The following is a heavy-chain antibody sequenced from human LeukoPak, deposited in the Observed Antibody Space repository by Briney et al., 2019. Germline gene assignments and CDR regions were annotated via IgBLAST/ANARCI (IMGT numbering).Heavy chain of an antibody. D-gene: IGHD4-17*01. J-gene: IGHJ4*02. CDR2: IYYSGST. CDR3: ASVNDYGVFFDY. Sequence: PSQTLSLTCTVSGGSISSGGYYWNWIRQHPGKGLEWIGYIYYSGSTYYNPSLKSRVTISVDTSKNQFSLKLSSVTAADTAVYYCASVNDYGVFFDYWGQGTLVTVSS. V-gene: IGHV4-31*03. CDR1: GGSISSGGYY.